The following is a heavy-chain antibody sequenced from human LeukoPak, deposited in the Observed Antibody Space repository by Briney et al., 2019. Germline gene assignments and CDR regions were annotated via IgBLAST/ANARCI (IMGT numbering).Heavy chain of an antibody. V-gene: IGHV3-74*01. CDR3: ARATGSVYWNSFDP. Sequence: GGSLRLSCAASGFTLSSYWMHWVRQAPGKGLVWVSRINTDGSSTSYADSVKGRFTISRDNAKNTLYLQMNSLRAEDTAVYYCARATGSVYWNSFDPWGQGTLVTVSS. J-gene: IGHJ5*02. CDR1: GFTLSSYW. D-gene: IGHD3-22*01. CDR2: INTDGSST.